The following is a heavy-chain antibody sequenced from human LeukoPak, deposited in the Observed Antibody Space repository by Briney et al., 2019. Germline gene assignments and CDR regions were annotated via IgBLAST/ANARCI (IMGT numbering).Heavy chain of an antibody. CDR2: ISSSSSYI. CDR3: ARGRFLEWLLLELDY. V-gene: IGHV3-21*01. J-gene: IGHJ4*02. CDR1: GFTFSSYW. Sequence: PGGSLRLSCAASGFTFSSYWMSWVRQAPGKGLEWVSSISSSSSYIYYADSVKGRFTISRDNAKNSLYLQMNSLRAEDTAVYYCARGRFLEWLLLELDYWGQGTLVTVSS. D-gene: IGHD3-3*01.